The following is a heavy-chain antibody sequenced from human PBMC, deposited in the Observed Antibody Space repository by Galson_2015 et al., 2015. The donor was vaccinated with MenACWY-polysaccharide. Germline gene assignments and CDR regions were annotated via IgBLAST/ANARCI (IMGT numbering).Heavy chain of an antibody. Sequence: QSGAEVKKPGESLKISCKGSGYSFTSYWIGWVRQMPGKGLEWMGIIYPGDSDTRYSPSFQGQVTISADKSVSTAYLQWSSLKASDTAMYYCARLKVEMATITGLDYWGQGTLVTVSS. CDR3: ARLKVEMATITGLDY. V-gene: IGHV5-51*01. D-gene: IGHD5-24*01. J-gene: IGHJ4*02. CDR2: IYPGDSDT. CDR1: GYSFTSYW.